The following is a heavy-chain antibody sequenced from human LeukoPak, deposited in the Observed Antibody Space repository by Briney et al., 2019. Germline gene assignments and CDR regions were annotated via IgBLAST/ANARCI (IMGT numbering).Heavy chain of an antibody. CDR2: IYYSGST. CDR1: GFAFDDYV. V-gene: IGHV4-59*01. J-gene: IGHJ4*02. Sequence: GSLRLSCAASGFAFDDYVMSWVRQAPGKGLEWIGYIYYSGSTNYNPSLKSRVTISLDTSKNQFSLRLSSVTAADTAVYYCARGGGFDMGGYYFDYWGQGTLVTVSS. CDR3: ARGGGFDMGGYYFDY. D-gene: IGHD5-12*01.